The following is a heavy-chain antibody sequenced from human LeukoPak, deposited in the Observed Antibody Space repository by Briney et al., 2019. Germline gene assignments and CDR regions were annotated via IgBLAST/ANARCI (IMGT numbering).Heavy chain of an antibody. V-gene: IGHV1-18*01. J-gene: IGHJ4*02. D-gene: IGHD3/OR15-3a*01. Sequence: GASVKVSCKASGYSFASYGISWVRQAPGQGLEWMGWISAYNGNINYAQKLQGRVTMATDTSTSTAYMELRSLRSEDTAVYYCARDGDSGLGDYWGQGTLVTVSS. CDR1: GYSFASYG. CDR3: ARDGDSGLGDY. CDR2: ISAYNGNI.